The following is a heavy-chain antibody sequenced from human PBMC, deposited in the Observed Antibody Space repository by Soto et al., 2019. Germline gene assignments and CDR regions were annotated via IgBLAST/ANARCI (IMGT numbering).Heavy chain of an antibody. CDR1: GGSISSGGYY. D-gene: IGHD4-17*01. CDR3: ARDRDYGGNPPARFYFDY. J-gene: IGHJ4*02. V-gene: IGHV4-31*03. Sequence: TLSLTCTVSGGSISSGGYYWSWIRQHPGKGLEWIGYIYYSGSTYYNPSLKSRVTISVDTSKNQFSLKLSSVTAADTAVYYCARDRDYGGNPPARFYFDYWGQGTLVTVSS. CDR2: IYYSGST.